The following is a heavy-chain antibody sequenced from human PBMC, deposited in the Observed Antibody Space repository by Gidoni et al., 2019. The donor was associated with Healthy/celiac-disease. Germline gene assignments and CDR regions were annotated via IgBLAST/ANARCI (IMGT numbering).Heavy chain of an antibody. CDR1: GFTFSSYA. J-gene: IGHJ6*02. V-gene: IGHV3-23*01. CDR3: AKVGSWYGGYYYYGMDV. CDR2: ISGSGGST. D-gene: IGHD6-13*01. Sequence: EVQLLESGGGLVQPGGSLRLSCAASGFTFSSYAMSWVRQAPGKGLEWVSAISGSGGSTYYADSVKGRFTISRDNSKNTLYLQMNSLRAEDTAVYYCAKVGSWYGGYYYYGMDVWGQGTTVTVSS.